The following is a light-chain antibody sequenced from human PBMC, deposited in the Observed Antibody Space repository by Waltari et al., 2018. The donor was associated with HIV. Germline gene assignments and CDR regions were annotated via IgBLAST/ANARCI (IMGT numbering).Light chain of an antibody. Sequence: QSALTQPASVSGSPGQSITISCTGTSSDVGGYDYVSWYQHHPGNAPKLLLYDVTKRPLGISNRLSGSKSDNTASLTISGLQTEDEAEYYGGSYTSSNIYVFGTGTKVTVL. CDR1: SSDVGGYDY. V-gene: IGLV2-14*03. CDR2: DVT. CDR3: GSYTSSNIYV. J-gene: IGLJ1*01.